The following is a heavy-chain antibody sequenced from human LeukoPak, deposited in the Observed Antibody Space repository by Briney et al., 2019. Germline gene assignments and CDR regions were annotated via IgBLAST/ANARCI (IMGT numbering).Heavy chain of an antibody. J-gene: IGHJ3*02. CDR1: GGSISSYY. D-gene: IGHD3-3*01. CDR2: IYTSGST. Sequence: SETLSLTCTVSGGSISSYYWSWIRQPAGKGLEWIGRIYTSGSTNYNPSLKSRVTMSVDTSKNQFSLKLSSVTAADTAVYYCARGTPDPYYDFWSGLGGGAFDIWGQGTMVTVSS. V-gene: IGHV4-4*07. CDR3: ARGTPDPYYDFWSGLGGGAFDI.